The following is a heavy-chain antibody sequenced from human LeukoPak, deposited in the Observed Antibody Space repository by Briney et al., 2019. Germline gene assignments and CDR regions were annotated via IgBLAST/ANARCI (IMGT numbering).Heavy chain of an antibody. CDR1: GYTFTGYF. Sequence: ASVKVSCKASGYTFTGYFIHWMRQAPGQGLEWMGWINPNSGGAKYAQKFQGRVTMTRDTSISTAYMELNRLTSDDTAVYYCTGGATDNWFDPWGQGTLVTVSS. CDR3: TGGATDNWFDP. J-gene: IGHJ5*02. V-gene: IGHV1-2*02. D-gene: IGHD1-26*01. CDR2: INPNSGGA.